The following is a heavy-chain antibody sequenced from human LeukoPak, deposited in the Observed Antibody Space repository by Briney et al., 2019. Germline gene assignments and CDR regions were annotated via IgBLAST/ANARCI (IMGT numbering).Heavy chain of an antibody. Sequence: SETLSLTCTVSGGSISSYYWSWIRQPPGKGLEWIGEINHSGSTNYNPSLKSRVTISVDTSKNQFSLKLSSVTAADTAVYYCARVWGDGMDVWGQGTTVTVSS. D-gene: IGHD3-16*01. CDR3: ARVWGDGMDV. CDR1: GGSISSYY. J-gene: IGHJ6*02. V-gene: IGHV4-34*01. CDR2: INHSGST.